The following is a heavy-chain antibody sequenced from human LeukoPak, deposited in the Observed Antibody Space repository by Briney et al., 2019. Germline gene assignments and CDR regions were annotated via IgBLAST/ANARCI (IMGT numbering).Heavy chain of an antibody. CDR1: GYTFSDHY. D-gene: IGHD6-13*01. V-gene: IGHV1-2*02. CDR3: AREPEGAAGPHFDY. Sequence: ASVKVSCKASGYTFSDHYMHWVRQAPGQGLEWMGWINPNSGDTKFAQKFQGRVTMTRDTSISTAYMELSRLRSDDTAVYYCAREPEGAAGPHFDYWGQGTLVTVSS. J-gene: IGHJ4*02. CDR2: INPNSGDT.